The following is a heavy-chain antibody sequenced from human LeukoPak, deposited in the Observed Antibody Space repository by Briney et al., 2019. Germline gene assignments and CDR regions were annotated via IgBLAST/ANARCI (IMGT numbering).Heavy chain of an antibody. CDR2: ISYGGSNK. D-gene: IGHD1-26*01. CDR3: ARVRSGSYYDFDY. CDR1: GFTFSDYY. J-gene: IGHJ4*02. Sequence: GGSLRLSCAASGFTFSDYYMTWIRQAPGKGLEWVAVISYGGSNKYYADSVKGRFTISRDNPKNTLYLQMNSLRAEDTSFYYCARVRSGSYYDFDYWGQGTLVTVSS. V-gene: IGHV3-30-3*01.